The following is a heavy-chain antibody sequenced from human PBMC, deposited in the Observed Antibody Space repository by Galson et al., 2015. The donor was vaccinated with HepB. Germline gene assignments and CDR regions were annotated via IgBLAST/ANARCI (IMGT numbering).Heavy chain of an antibody. V-gene: IGHV3-30*04. CDR1: GFTFSSYA. CDR2: ISYDGSNK. D-gene: IGHD6-19*01. Sequence: SLRLSCAASGFTFSSYAMHWVRQAPGKGLEWVAVISYDGSNKYYADSVKGRFTISRDNSKNTLYLQMNSLRAEDTAVYYCASGGSSGWYLPYYYYGMDVWGQGTTVTVSS. CDR3: ASGGSSGWYLPYYYYGMDV. J-gene: IGHJ6*02.